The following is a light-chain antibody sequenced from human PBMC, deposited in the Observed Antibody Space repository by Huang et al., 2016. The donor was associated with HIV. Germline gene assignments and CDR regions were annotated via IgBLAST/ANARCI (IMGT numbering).Light chain of an antibody. Sequence: DIVMTQSPLSLPVTPGEPASISCRSSQSLLHSNGYNCLDWYLQTPGQSPQLLIYLGSNRASGVPDRFSGSGSGTDFTLKISRVEAEDVGVYYCMQALQTPRTFGQGTKVEIK. J-gene: IGKJ1*01. V-gene: IGKV2-28*01. CDR2: LGS. CDR1: QSLLHSNGYNC. CDR3: MQALQTPRT.